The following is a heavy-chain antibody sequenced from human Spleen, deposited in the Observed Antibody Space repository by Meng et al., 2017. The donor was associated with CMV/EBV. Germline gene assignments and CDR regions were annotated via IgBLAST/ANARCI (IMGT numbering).Heavy chain of an antibody. CDR3: ASAPIAAAGSRLDY. CDR1: GGSISSGSYY. D-gene: IGHD6-13*01. J-gene: IGHJ4*02. CDR2: IYTSGST. Sequence: GHLQRWCPGLVKPSQTLSLTCTVSGGSISSGSYYWSWIRQPAGKGLEWIGRIYTSGSTNYNPSLKSRVTISVDTSKNQFSLKLSSVTAADTAVYYCASAPIAAAGSRLDYWGQGTLVTVSS. V-gene: IGHV4-61*02.